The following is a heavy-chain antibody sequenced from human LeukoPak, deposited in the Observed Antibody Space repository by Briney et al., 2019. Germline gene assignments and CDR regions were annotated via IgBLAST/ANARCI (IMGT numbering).Heavy chain of an antibody. Sequence: SETLSLTCAVYGGSFSGYYWGWIRQPPGKGLEWIGEINHSGSTNYNPSLKSRVTISVDTSKNQFSLKLSSVTAADTAVYYCARGIGSGSSFDYWGQGTLVTVSS. CDR3: ARGIGSGSSFDY. J-gene: IGHJ4*02. V-gene: IGHV4-34*01. CDR1: GGSFSGYY. D-gene: IGHD3-10*01. CDR2: INHSGST.